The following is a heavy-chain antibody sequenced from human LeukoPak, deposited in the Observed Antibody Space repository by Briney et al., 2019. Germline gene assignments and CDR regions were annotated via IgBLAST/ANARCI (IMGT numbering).Heavy chain of an antibody. V-gene: IGHV1-69*13. CDR2: IIPIFDTA. Sequence: SVKVSCKASGGTFSSYAINWMRQAPGQGLEWMGGIIPIFDTANIAQNFQGRVTIAADDSTSTAYMDLSSLRFEDTAAYYCASYDSGNYNFDNWGQGTLVTVSS. CDR1: GGTFSSYA. D-gene: IGHD3-22*01. CDR3: ASYDSGNYNFDN. J-gene: IGHJ4*02.